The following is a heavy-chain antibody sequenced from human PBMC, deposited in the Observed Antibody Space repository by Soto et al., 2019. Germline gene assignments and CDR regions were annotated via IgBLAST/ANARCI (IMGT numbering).Heavy chain of an antibody. D-gene: IGHD3-16*01. J-gene: IGHJ6*02. CDR3: ARAREAVLGRVNYYGMDV. Sequence: QVQLVQSGAEVKKPGSSVKVSCKASGGTFSSYAISWVRQAPGQGLEWMGGIIPIFGTANYAQKFQGRVTITADDSTSPAYMELSSLRSEDTAVYSWARAREAVLGRVNYYGMDVWGQGTTVTVSS. CDR2: IIPIFGTA. V-gene: IGHV1-69*12. CDR1: GGTFSSYA.